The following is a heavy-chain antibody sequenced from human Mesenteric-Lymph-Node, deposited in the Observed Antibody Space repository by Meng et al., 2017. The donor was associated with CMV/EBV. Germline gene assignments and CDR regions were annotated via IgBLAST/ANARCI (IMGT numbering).Heavy chain of an antibody. J-gene: IGHJ1*01. Sequence: LSLTGAASGFTFSSYGMHWVRQAPGKGLEWVAFIRYDGSNKYYADSVKGRFTISRDNSKNTLYLQMNSLRAEDTAVYYCAKGTYYYDIGYFQHWGQGTLVTVSS. CDR2: IRYDGSNK. V-gene: IGHV3-30*02. CDR3: AKGTYYYDIGYFQH. D-gene: IGHD3-22*01. CDR1: GFTFSSYG.